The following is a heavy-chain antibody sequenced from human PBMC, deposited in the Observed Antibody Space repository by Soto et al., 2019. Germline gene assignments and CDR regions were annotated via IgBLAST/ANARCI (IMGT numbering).Heavy chain of an antibody. Sequence: SETLSLTCAVYGGSFSGYYWSWIRQPPGKGLEWIGEINRSGSTNYNPSLKSRVTISVDTSKNQFSLKLSSVTAADTAVYYCARGRGLIAVAGVPHDYWGQGTLVTVSS. V-gene: IGHV4-34*01. CDR2: INRSGST. CDR3: ARGRGLIAVAGVPHDY. CDR1: GGSFSGYY. D-gene: IGHD6-19*01. J-gene: IGHJ4*02.